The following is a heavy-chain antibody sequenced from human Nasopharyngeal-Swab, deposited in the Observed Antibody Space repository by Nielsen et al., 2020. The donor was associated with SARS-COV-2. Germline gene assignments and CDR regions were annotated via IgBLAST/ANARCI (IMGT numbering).Heavy chain of an antibody. CDR3: ARSARYYDYVWGSYRQSGMDV. J-gene: IGHJ6*02. CDR2: MNPNSGNT. D-gene: IGHD3-16*02. V-gene: IGHV1-8*02. CDR1: GYTFTSYY. Sequence: ASVKVSCKASGYTFTSYYINWVRQATGQGLEWMGWMNPNSGNTGYAQKFQGRVTITRNTSISTAYMELSSLRSEDTAVYYCARSARYYDYVWGSYRQSGMDVWGQGTTVTVSS.